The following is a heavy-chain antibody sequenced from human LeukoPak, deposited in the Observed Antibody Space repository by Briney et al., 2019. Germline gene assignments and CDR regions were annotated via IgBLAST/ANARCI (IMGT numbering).Heavy chain of an antibody. D-gene: IGHD3-16*01. J-gene: IGHJ5*02. CDR3: VRVLIVAWTVEEDFDR. CDR1: GFTFSGYW. CDR2: INEGGSVI. V-gene: IGHV3-74*01. Sequence: GGSLRLSCAASGFTFSGYWMHWVRQAPGKGLEWVSRINEGGSVISYADSVKGRFTISRENAKNTVYLQMDSLGAEDTAVYYCVRVLIVAWTVEEDFDRWGQGTL.